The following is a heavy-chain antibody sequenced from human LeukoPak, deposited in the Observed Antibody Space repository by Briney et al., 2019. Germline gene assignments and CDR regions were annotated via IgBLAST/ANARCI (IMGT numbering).Heavy chain of an antibody. D-gene: IGHD1-26*01. Sequence: GGSLRLSCAASGFTFRSYGMSWVRQAPGKGLEWVSAVSGNGASTYYADSVKGRFSISRDNSENMLYLQMNSLRAEDTALYYCASGGIYYGAAFDFWGQGSLVTVSA. V-gene: IGHV3-23*01. CDR1: GFTFRSYG. CDR3: ASGGIYYGAAFDF. CDR2: VSGNGAST. J-gene: IGHJ4*02.